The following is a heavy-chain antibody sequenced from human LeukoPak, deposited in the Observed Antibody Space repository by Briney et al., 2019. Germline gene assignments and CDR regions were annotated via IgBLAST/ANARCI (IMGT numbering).Heavy chain of an antibody. CDR2: INPNSGGA. V-gene: IGHV1-2*02. J-gene: IGHJ4*02. CDR3: ATMPWEPRVY. CDR1: GYTFTGYY. Sequence: GASVKVSCKASGYTFTGYYMHWVRQAPGQGLEWMGWINPNSGGANYTQKFQGRVTMTRHTSISTAYMELSRLRSDDTAVYYCATMPWEPRVYWGQGTLVTVSS. D-gene: IGHD1-26*01.